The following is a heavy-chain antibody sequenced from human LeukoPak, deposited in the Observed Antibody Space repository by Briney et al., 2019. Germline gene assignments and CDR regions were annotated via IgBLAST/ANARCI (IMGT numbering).Heavy chain of an antibody. D-gene: IGHD1-26*01. CDR3: GRDLMGSIDY. Sequence: GGSLRLSSAASGFTFRSYWMHWVRQAPGKGLVWVSRIDNDGSDTIYADSVKGRFTISRDNAKNTLYLQMDSLGVEDTAVYYCGRDLMGSIDYWGQGTLVTVSS. CDR1: GFTFRSYW. V-gene: IGHV3-74*01. J-gene: IGHJ4*02. CDR2: IDNDGSDT.